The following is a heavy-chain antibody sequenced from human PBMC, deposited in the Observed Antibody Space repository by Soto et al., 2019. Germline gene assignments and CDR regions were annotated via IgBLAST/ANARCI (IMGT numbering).Heavy chain of an antibody. D-gene: IGHD3-16*01. CDR3: ARDSIGDYYYYMDV. CDR2: IYSGGST. V-gene: IGHV3-53*04. Sequence: GGSLRLSCAASGFTVSSNYMSWVRQAPGKGLEWVSVIYSGGSTYYADSVKGRFTISRHNSKNTLYLQMNSLRAEDTAVYYCARDSIGDYYYYMDVWGKGTTVTVS. J-gene: IGHJ6*03. CDR1: GFTVSSNY.